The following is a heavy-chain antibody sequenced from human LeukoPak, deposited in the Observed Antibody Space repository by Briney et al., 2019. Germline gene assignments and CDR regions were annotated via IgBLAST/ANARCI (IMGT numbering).Heavy chain of an antibody. Sequence: GGSLRLSCAASGFTFSSYWMHWVRQAPGKGLVWVSRINSDGSSTSYADSVKGRFTISRDNAKNTLYLQMSSLRAEDTAVYYCARDPPSEAFDYWGQGTLVTVSS. CDR3: ARDPPSEAFDY. V-gene: IGHV3-74*01. J-gene: IGHJ4*02. CDR2: INSDGSST. CDR1: GFTFSSYW.